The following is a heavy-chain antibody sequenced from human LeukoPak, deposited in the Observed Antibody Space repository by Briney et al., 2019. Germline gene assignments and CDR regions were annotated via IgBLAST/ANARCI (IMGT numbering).Heavy chain of an antibody. Sequence: PSETLSLTCAVYGGSFSGYYWSWIRQPPGKGLEWIGEINHSGSTNYNPSLKSRVTISIDTSKNQFSLKLSSVTAADTAVYYCARAGEYCSSTSCQGSWFDPWDQGTLVTVSS. CDR1: GGSFSGYY. CDR2: INHSGST. CDR3: ARAGEYCSSTSCQGSWFDP. D-gene: IGHD2-2*01. V-gene: IGHV4-34*01. J-gene: IGHJ5*02.